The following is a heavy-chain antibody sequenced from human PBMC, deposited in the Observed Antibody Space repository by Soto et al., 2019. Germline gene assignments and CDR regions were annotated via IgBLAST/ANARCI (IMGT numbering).Heavy chain of an antibody. V-gene: IGHV1-69*02. CDR2: IIPILGIA. J-gene: IGHJ4*02. CDR3: ARGPEGGSGYDSERP. CDR1: GGTFSSYT. D-gene: IGHD5-12*01. Sequence: QVQLVQSGAEVKKPGSSVKVSCKASGGTFSSYTISWVRQAPGQGLEWMGRIIPILGIANYAQKCQGRVTITADKSTSTAYMELSSLRSEDTAVYYCARGPEGGSGYDSERPWGQGTLVTVSS.